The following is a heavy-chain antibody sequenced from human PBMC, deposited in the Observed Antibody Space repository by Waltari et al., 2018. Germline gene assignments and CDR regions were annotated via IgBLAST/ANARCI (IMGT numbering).Heavy chain of an antibody. Sequence: QVQLQESGPGLVKPSQTLSLTCPVSGGSISRGGYYWDWIRQPPGKGLEWIGYIYYSGSTYYNPSLKSRVTISVDTSKNQFSLKLSSVTAADTAVYYCARVGKVRDYYYYYMDVWGKGTTVTVSS. CDR2: IYYSGST. CDR3: ARVGKVRDYYYYYMDV. V-gene: IGHV4-31*03. D-gene: IGHD1-1*01. CDR1: GGSISRGGYY. J-gene: IGHJ6*03.